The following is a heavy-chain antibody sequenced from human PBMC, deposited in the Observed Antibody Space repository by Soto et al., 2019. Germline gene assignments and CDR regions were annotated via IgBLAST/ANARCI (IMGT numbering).Heavy chain of an antibody. V-gene: IGHV1-18*01. CDR2: ISLYSDGT. CDR1: GYTFSNYG. CDR3: ARVVPGAEAWFGP. J-gene: IGHJ5*02. Sequence: QVQLVQSGGEVKRPGASVKVSCKTSGYTFSNYGITWVRQAHGQPLEWLGWISLYSDGTNYAQKFQGRVSMTTDTSTTTAYMELRSLRSDDTAVYYCARVVPGAEAWFGPWGQGPLVTFSS. D-gene: IGHD2-2*01.